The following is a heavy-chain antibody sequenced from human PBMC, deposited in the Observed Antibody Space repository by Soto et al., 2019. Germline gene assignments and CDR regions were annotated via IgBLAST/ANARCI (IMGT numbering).Heavy chain of an antibody. D-gene: IGHD5-12*01. J-gene: IGHJ6*02. Sequence: PGGSLRPSCAALGFTFSGSAMHWVRQVSGKGLEWVGRIRSKANSYATAYAASVKGRFTISRDDSKNTAYLQMNSLKTEDTAVYYCTSQGLSNYYYGMDVWGQGTTVTVSS. CDR1: GFTFSGSA. CDR3: TSQGLSNYYYGMDV. V-gene: IGHV3-73*01. CDR2: IRSKANSYAT.